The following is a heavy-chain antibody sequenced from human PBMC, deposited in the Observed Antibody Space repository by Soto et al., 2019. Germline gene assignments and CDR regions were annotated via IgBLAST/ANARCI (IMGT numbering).Heavy chain of an antibody. V-gene: IGHV3-23*01. Sequence: GSLRLSCAASGFTFSSYAMSSVRQAQGKGLEWVSAISGSGGSTYYADSVKGRFTISRDNSKNTLYLQMNSLRAEDTAVYYCAKDDGIPTVTTTGFDYWGQGTLVTVSS. CDR2: ISGSGGST. J-gene: IGHJ4*02. CDR3: AKDDGIPTVTTTGFDY. CDR1: GFTFSSYA. D-gene: IGHD4-17*01.